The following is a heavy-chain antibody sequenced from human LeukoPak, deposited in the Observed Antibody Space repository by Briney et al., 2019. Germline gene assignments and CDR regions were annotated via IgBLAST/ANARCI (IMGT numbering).Heavy chain of an antibody. J-gene: IGHJ6*03. CDR3: ARGTSYYHYMDV. CDR2: ISSSGSTI. Sequence: PGGSLRLSCAASGFTFSSYEMNWVRQAPGKGLEWVSYISSSGSTIYYADSVKGRFTISRDNAKNSLYLQMNSLRAGDTAVYYCARGTSYYHYMDVWGKGTTVTISS. V-gene: IGHV3-48*03. CDR1: GFTFSSYE.